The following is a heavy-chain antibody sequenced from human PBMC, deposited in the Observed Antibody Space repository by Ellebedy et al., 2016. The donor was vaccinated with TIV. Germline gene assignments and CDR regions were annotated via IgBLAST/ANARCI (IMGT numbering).Heavy chain of an antibody. CDR1: GFSFSPYN. D-gene: IGHD2-8*01. Sequence: GGSLRLXXAASGFSFSPYNMNWVRQAPGKGLEYVSAISSNGGSTYYADSVKGRFTISRDNSKNTLYLQMSSLRAEDTAVYYCVKGFPWYCTNGVCYDYWGQGTLVTVSS. V-gene: IGHV3-64D*06. CDR2: ISSNGGST. CDR3: VKGFPWYCTNGVCYDY. J-gene: IGHJ4*02.